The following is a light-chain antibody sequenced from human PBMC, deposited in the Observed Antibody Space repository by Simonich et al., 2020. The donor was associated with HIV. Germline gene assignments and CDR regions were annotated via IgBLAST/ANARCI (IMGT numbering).Light chain of an antibody. CDR2: WAS. J-gene: IGKJ1*01. Sequence: DIVMTQSPDSLAVSLGERATINCKSSQSVLYSSNNKNYLSWYQRQPGQPPKLLIYWASTRESGVPERFSGSGSGTDFTLTISSLQAEDVAVYYCQQYYSAPRTFGQGTKLEIK. CDR1: QSVLYSSNNKNY. V-gene: IGKV4-1*01. CDR3: QQYYSAPRT.